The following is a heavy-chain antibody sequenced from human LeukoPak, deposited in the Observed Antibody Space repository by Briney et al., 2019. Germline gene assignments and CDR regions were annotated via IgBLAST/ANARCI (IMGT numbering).Heavy chain of an antibody. J-gene: IGHJ4*02. CDR1: GFTVSDNY. CDR3: ARLLREYCSSTSCNRIYFDY. D-gene: IGHD2-2*01. CDR2: NYSGGKT. V-gene: IGHV3-66*01. Sequence: PGGSLRLSCAAAGFTVSDNYMSWVRQARGKGLEWVSVNYSGGKTYYADSVKGRLTISRENSKNTLYLQMNSLRVEDTAVYYCARLLREYCSSTSCNRIYFDYWGQGTLVTVSS.